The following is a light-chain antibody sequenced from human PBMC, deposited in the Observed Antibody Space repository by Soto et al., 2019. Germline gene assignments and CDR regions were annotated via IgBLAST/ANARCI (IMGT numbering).Light chain of an antibody. Sequence: DIQMTQSPSSVSASVGDRVTITCRASQGISNWLAWYQQQPGKAPKLLIYAASSLQSGVPSSFSGGGSGIQFTLIFSSLQPEDFATYYCQHTNTFLPLAFGGGTKVEIK. V-gene: IGKV1-12*01. CDR3: QHTNTFLPLA. CDR1: QGISNW. CDR2: AAS. J-gene: IGKJ4*01.